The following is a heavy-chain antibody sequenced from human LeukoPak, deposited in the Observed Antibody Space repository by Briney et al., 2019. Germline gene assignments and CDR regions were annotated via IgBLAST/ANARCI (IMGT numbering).Heavy chain of an antibody. Sequence: ASVKVSCKASGGTFISYAISWVRQAPGQGLEWMGGIIPIFGTANYAQKFQGRVTITADESTSTAYMELSSLRSEDTAVYYCARGRRRDGYNDGFDYWGQGTLVTVSS. CDR3: ARGRRRDGYNDGFDY. CDR1: GGTFISYA. V-gene: IGHV1-69*13. J-gene: IGHJ4*02. CDR2: IIPIFGTA. D-gene: IGHD5-24*01.